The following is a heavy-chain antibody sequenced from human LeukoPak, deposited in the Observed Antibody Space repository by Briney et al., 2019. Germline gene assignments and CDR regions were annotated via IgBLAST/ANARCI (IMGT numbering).Heavy chain of an antibody. D-gene: IGHD3-3*02. Sequence: GASVKVSCKASGGTFSSYAISWVRQAPGQGLEWMGGLIPIFGTANYAQKFQGRVTITADESTSTAYMELSSLRSEDTAVYYCATFSPLPLYKGIEAGQNWFDPWGQGTLVTVSS. CDR2: LIPIFGTA. CDR3: ATFSPLPLYKGIEAGQNWFDP. J-gene: IGHJ5*02. CDR1: GGTFSSYA. V-gene: IGHV1-69*13.